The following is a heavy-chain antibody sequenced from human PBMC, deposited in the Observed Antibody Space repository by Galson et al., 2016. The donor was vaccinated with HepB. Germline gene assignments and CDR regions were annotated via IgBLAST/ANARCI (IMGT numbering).Heavy chain of an antibody. J-gene: IGHJ5*02. Sequence: SLRLSCAASGITVSRNYMSWVRQAPGTGLEWVSIIYSHGNTYYADPVKGRFPIYRDNSKNTLFLQMDSLRVEDTAVYYCARGLSTGSLWARTPGGLGRNYVDPWGQGTLVTVSS. CDR2: IYSHGNT. V-gene: IGHV3-53*01. CDR3: ARGLSTGSLWARTPGGLGRNYVDP. CDR1: GITVSRNY. D-gene: IGHD1-7*01.